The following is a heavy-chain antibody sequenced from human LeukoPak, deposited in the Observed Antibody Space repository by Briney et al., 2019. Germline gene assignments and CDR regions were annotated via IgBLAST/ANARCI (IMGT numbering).Heavy chain of an antibody. CDR1: AGSVSSGRYY. Sequence: SETLSLTCTLAAGSVSSGRYYWSWIRQPPGKGLQWIAYIYYSGSTNYNPSLKSRVTISLDTSKNQFSLKLSSVTAADTAVYYCVRQRDYADYLDAFDIWGQGTMVTVSS. D-gene: IGHD4-17*01. J-gene: IGHJ3*02. CDR3: VRQRDYADYLDAFDI. V-gene: IGHV4-61*01. CDR2: IYYSGST.